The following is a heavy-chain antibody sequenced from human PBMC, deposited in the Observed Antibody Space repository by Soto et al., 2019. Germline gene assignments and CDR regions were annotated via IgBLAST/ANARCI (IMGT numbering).Heavy chain of an antibody. CDR1: VFTFINAW. CDR2: IKSKTDGGAT. V-gene: IGHV3-15*01. D-gene: IGHD1-26*01. J-gene: IGHJ4*02. CDR3: TTDWGGGSYTSFDY. Sequence: GWSLRLSCASSVFTFINAWMSWVRQAPGKGLEWVGRIKSKTDGGATDYAAPVKGRFTISRDDSKNTLYLQMNSLKTEDTAVYYCTTDWGGGSYTSFDYWGQGTLVTVSS.